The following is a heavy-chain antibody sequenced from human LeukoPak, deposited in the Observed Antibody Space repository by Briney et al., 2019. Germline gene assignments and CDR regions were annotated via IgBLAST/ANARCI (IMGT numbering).Heavy chain of an antibody. J-gene: IGHJ5*02. Sequence: GGSLRLSCAASEFTFSSYWMCWVRQAPGKGLEWVADIKQDGSEKYYVDSVKGRFTISSDNSKNTLYLQMNSLRAEDTAVYYCAKDDYDIRFLSWGQGTLVTVSS. CDR3: AKDDYDIRFLS. CDR2: IKQDGSEK. V-gene: IGHV3-7*03. D-gene: IGHD3-16*01. CDR1: EFTFSSYW.